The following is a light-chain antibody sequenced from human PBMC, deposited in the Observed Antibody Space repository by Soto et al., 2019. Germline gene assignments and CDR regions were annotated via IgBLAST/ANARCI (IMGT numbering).Light chain of an antibody. Sequence: QSALTQPASVSGSPGQSITISCTGTSSDVGSYNLVSWYQQHPGKAPKLMIYEGSKRPSGVSNRFSGSKSGNTASLPISGLQAEDEADYYCCSYVGSRTYVVFGGGTKLTVL. V-gene: IGLV2-23*01. CDR1: SSDVGSYNL. CDR2: EGS. J-gene: IGLJ2*01. CDR3: CSYVGSRTYVV.